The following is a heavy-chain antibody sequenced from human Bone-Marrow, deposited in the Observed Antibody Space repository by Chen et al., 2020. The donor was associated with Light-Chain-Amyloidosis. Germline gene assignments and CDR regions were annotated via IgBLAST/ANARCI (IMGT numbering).Heavy chain of an antibody. D-gene: IGHD1-26*01. CDR1: GFTFDNFG. J-gene: IGHJ4*02. CDR2: ISWNGGRT. Sequence: EVQLVESGGGVVRPGGSLRLSCAASGFTFDNFGMNWVRQGPGKGLEWVSGISWNGGRTGYSESVKGRFTISRDNAKNSLYLQMNNLRAEDTAVYYCARGGSYYYFDYWGQGILVTVSS. CDR3: ARGGSYYYFDY. V-gene: IGHV3-20*04.